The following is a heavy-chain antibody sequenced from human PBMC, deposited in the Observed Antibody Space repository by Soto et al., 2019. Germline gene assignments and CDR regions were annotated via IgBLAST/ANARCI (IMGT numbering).Heavy chain of an antibody. D-gene: IGHD5-12*01. J-gene: IGHJ4*02. V-gene: IGHV4-30-2*01. CDR1: GGSISSGGYS. CDR3: ARVEEMATIDY. CDR2: IYHSGST. Sequence: SETLSLTCAVSGGSISSGGYSWSWIRQPPGKGPEWIGYIYHSGSTYYNPSLKSRVTISVDRSKNQFSLKLSSVTAADTAVYYCARVEEMATIDYWGQGTLVTVSS.